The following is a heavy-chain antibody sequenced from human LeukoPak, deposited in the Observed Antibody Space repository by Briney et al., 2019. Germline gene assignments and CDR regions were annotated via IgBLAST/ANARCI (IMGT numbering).Heavy chain of an antibody. J-gene: IGHJ4*02. CDR3: ARDKYGDPFDY. CDR2: INWNGGST. Sequence: PGGSLRLSCAASGFTFDDYGMSWVRQAPGKGLEWVSGINWNGGSTGYADSAKGRFTISRDNSKNPLYLQMNSLRAEDTALYYCARDKYGDPFDYWGQGTLVTVSS. V-gene: IGHV3-20*04. D-gene: IGHD4-17*01. CDR1: GFTFDDYG.